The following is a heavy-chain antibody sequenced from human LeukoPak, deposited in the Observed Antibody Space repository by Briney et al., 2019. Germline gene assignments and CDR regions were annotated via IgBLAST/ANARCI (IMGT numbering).Heavy chain of an antibody. Sequence: SETLSLTCTVSGGSISSYYWSWIRQPPGKGLEWIGYIYYSGSTNYNPSLKSRVTISVDTSKNQFSLKLSSVTAADTAVYYCATRIVGAWRVDWGQGTLVTVSS. V-gene: IGHV4-59*01. D-gene: IGHD1-26*01. CDR2: IYYSGST. J-gene: IGHJ4*02. CDR3: ATRIVGAWRVD. CDR1: GGSISSYY.